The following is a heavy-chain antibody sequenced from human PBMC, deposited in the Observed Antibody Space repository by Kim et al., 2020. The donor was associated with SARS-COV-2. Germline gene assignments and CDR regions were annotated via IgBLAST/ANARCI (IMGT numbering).Heavy chain of an antibody. CDR2: IIPIFGTA. D-gene: IGHD3-3*01. V-gene: IGHV1-69*13. CDR3: ARATIFGVVIKGGGYGMDV. J-gene: IGHJ6*02. Sequence: SVKVSCKASGGTFSSYAISWVRQAPGQGLEWMGGIIPIFGTANYAQKFQGRVTITADESTSTAYMELSSLRSEDTAVYYCARATIFGVVIKGGGYGMDVWGQGTTVTVSS. CDR1: GGTFSSYA.